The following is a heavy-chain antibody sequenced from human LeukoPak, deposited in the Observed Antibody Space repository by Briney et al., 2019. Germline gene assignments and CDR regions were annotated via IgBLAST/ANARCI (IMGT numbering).Heavy chain of an antibody. CDR3: ARPGQGLREWLFYFDY. CDR2: ISSSGSTI. J-gene: IGHJ4*02. Sequence: GGSLRLSCAASGFTFSDYYMSWIRQAPGKGLEWVSYISSSGSTIYYADSVKGRFTISRDNAKNSLYLQMNSLRAEDTAVYYCARPGQGLREWLFYFDYWGQGTLVTVSS. D-gene: IGHD3-3*01. V-gene: IGHV3-11*01. CDR1: GFTFSDYY.